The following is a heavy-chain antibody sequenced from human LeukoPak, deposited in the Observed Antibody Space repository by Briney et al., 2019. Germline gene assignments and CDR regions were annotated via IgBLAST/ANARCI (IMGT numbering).Heavy chain of an antibody. Sequence: PGGSLRLSCAASGFTFSSYEMNWVRQAPGKGLEWVSYISSSSSYIYYADSVKGRFTISRDNAKSSLYLQMNSLRAEDTAVYYCARVAGGSLLHSHAFDIWGQGTMVTVSS. D-gene: IGHD3-22*01. V-gene: IGHV3-21*05. CDR3: ARVAGGSLLHSHAFDI. J-gene: IGHJ3*02. CDR1: GFTFSSYE. CDR2: ISSSSSYI.